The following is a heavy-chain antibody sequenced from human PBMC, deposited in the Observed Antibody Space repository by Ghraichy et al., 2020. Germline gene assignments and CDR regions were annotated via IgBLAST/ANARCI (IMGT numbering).Heavy chain of an antibody. Sequence: SCAASGFTFSSYSMNWVRQAPGKGLEWVSSISSSSSYIYYADSVKGRFTIPGDNAKNSLYLQMNSLRAEDTAVYYCALSGGYDYGGNRLIDYWCQGTLVTVSS. CDR2: ISSSSSYI. CDR3: ALSGGYDYGGNRLIDY. CDR1: GFTFSSYS. J-gene: IGHJ4*02. D-gene: IGHD4-23*01. V-gene: IGHV3-21*01.